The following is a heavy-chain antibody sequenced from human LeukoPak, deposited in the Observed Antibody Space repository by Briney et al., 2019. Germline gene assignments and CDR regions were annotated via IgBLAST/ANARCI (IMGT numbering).Heavy chain of an antibody. V-gene: IGHV3-23*01. CDR2: ISGSGGST. Sequence: GGSLRLSCAASGFTFSSYAMSWVRQAPGKGLEWVSAISGSGGSTYYADSVKGRFTISRDNPKNTLYLQMNSLRAEDTAVYYCAKGIRGYYSNFDYWGQGTLVTVSS. D-gene: IGHD3-22*01. CDR1: GFTFSSYA. CDR3: AKGIRGYYSNFDY. J-gene: IGHJ4*02.